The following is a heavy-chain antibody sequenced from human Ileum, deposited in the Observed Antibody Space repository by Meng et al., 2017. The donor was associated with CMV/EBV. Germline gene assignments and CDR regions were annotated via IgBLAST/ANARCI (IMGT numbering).Heavy chain of an antibody. CDR2: INGRSSGI. Sequence: RGSLRLSCAASGFTFSAYSMNWVRQAPGKGLQWVSFINGRSSGIKYTDSVEGRFTISRDNAKNSLYLQMNSLRAEDTAVYYCVRDVADGTSAGLGYWGQGTLVT. CDR1: GFTFSAYS. CDR3: VRDVADGTSAGLGY. J-gene: IGHJ4*02. D-gene: IGHD1/OR15-1a*01. V-gene: IGHV3-48*04.